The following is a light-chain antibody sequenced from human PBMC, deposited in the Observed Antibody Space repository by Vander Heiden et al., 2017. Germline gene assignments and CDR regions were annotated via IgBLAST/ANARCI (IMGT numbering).Light chain of an antibody. Sequence: DIQMTQSPSTLSASVGDRVIITCRASQSIRSWLAWYQQKPGKAPKLLIYDASSLESGVPSRFSGSGSGTEFTLTISSLQPDDFATYYCQQYNSYPWTFGQGTKVEIK. CDR1: QSIRSW. J-gene: IGKJ1*01. CDR2: DAS. CDR3: QQYNSYPWT. V-gene: IGKV1-5*01.